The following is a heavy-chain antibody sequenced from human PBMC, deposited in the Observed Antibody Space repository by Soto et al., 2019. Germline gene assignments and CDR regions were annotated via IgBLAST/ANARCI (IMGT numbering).Heavy chain of an antibody. CDR1: GFTFSSYG. Sequence: QVRLVESGGGVVQPGRSLRLSCAASGFTFSSYGMHWVRQAPGKGLEWVAVIWYDGSNKYYADSVKGRFTISRDNSKNTLYLQMNSLRAEDTAVYYCAREARIAAAGKDYWGQGTLVTVSS. CDR3: AREARIAAAGKDY. V-gene: IGHV3-33*01. CDR2: IWYDGSNK. J-gene: IGHJ4*02. D-gene: IGHD6-13*01.